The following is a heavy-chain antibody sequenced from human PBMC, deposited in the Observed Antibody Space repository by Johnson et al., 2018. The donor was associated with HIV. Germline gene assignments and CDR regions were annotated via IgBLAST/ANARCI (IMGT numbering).Heavy chain of an antibody. CDR3: ATEDFRLTAFDM. V-gene: IGHV3-25*05. CDR2: NGDITYLIDS. D-gene: IGHD3-3*01. CDR1: QFIFSNYY. J-gene: IGHJ3*02. Sequence: VQLLESRGGFAKPARSPRLSSSASQFIFSNYYMNCVRQAPGNGLELVGQVNPNGDITYLIDSGKDRFNTSRFSISRDDSQNTLYLQINNLKTEDTAMYYCATEDFRLTAFDMWGHGTMVTVSS.